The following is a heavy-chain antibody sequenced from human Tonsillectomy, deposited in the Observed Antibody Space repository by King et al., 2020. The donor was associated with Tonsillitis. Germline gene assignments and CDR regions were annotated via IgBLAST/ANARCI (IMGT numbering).Heavy chain of an antibody. D-gene: IGHD2-15*01. CDR1: GFTFSTYA. CDR3: ARDRGYCSGGNCYRPYYFDY. V-gene: IGHV3-30-3*01. J-gene: IGHJ4*02. CDR2: ISYDGSMK. Sequence: VQLQESGGGVVQPGRSLRLSCAASGFTFSTYAIHWVRQAPGKGLEWVTVISYDGSMKYYADSVSGRFTISRDNSKSTLYLHMHSLRAEDTAVYFCARDRGYCSGGNCYRPYYFDYWGLGTLVTVSS.